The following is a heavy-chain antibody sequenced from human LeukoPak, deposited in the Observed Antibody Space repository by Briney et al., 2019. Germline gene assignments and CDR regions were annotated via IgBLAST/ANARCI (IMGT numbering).Heavy chain of an antibody. CDR3: ARTRGNMVRNSYYSYGMDV. D-gene: IGHD3-10*01. CDR1: GGSVSSSNYY. V-gene: IGHV4-39*07. J-gene: IGHJ6*02. Sequence: SETLSLTCTVSGGSVSSSNYYWGWLRQPPGKGLEWIGNIYYSGSTSYNPSLKSRVTISLDTSKNQFSLKLSSVTAADTAVYYCARTRGNMVRNSYYSYGMDVWGQGTTVTVSS. CDR2: IYYSGST.